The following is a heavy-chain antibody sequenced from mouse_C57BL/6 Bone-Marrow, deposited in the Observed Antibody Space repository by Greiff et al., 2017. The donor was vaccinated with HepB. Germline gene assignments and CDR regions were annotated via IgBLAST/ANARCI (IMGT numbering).Heavy chain of an antibody. V-gene: IGHV5-9*01. CDR1: GFTFSSYT. CDR2: ISGGGGNT. CDR3: ARHEGYWGLRRRGFAY. Sequence: EVKLVESGGGLVKPGGSLKLSCAASGFTFSSYTMSWVRQTPEKRLEWVATISGGGGNTYYPDSVKGRFTISRDNAKNTLYPQMSSLRSEDTALYYCARHEGYWGLRRRGFAYWGQGTLVTVSA. J-gene: IGHJ3*01. D-gene: IGHD2-4*01.